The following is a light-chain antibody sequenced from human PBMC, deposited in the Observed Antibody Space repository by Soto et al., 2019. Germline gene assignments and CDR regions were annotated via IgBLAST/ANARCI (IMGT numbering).Light chain of an antibody. CDR2: GAS. CDR3: QQFDGNSLST. V-gene: IGKV3-20*01. Sequence: EIVLTQSPGTLSLSPGERATLSCRASQSVGDLYLAWYRQKPGRAPRLLIYGASNRASGIPARFSGSGSGTDFTLTVSRLEPEDFAVYYCQQFDGNSLSTFGQGTKVEVK. J-gene: IGKJ1*01. CDR1: QSVGDLY.